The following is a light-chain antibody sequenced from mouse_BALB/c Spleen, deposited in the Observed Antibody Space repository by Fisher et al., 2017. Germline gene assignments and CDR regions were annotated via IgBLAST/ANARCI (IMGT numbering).Light chain of an antibody. J-gene: IGKJ5*01. CDR1: SSVSY. V-gene: IGKV4-59*01. CDR3: QQWSSNPLT. CDR2: DTS. Sequence: TQSTAIMSASPGEKVTMTCSASSSVSYMHWYQQKSGTSPKRWIYDTSKLASGVPARFSGSGSGTSYSLTISSMEAEDAATYYCQQWSSNPLTFGAGTKLELK.